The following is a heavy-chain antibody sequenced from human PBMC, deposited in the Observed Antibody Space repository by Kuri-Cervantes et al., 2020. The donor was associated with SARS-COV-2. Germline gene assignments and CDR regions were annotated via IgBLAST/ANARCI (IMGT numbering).Heavy chain of an antibody. D-gene: IGHD6-6*01. J-gene: IGHJ4*02. CDR1: GYTFTGYF. CDR3: ARHRRWGSIVARPGYFDY. CDR2: INPNSGGT. Sequence: ASVKVSCKASGYTFTGYFMHWVRQAPGKGLEWMGWINPNSGGTNYAQKFQGRVTMTRDTSISTVYMELSRLRSDDTAVYYCARHRRWGSIVARPGYFDYWGQGTLVTVSS. V-gene: IGHV1-2*02.